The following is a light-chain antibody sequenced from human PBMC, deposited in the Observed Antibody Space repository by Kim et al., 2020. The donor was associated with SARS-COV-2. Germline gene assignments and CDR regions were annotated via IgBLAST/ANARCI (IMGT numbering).Light chain of an antibody. CDR2: GAS. V-gene: IGKV3-15*01. J-gene: IGKJ1*01. Sequence: EIVMTQSPATLSLSPGERATLSCRASQSVSSNLAWYQQKPGQAPTLLIYGASTRATGIPARFSGSGSGTEFTLTISSLQSEDFAVYYCQQYDNSPPTFGQGTKVDIK. CDR3: QQYDNSPPT. CDR1: QSVSSN.